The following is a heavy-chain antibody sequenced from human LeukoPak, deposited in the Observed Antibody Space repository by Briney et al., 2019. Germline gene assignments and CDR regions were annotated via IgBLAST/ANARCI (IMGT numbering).Heavy chain of an antibody. CDR3: AKDTTLVLDAFDI. CDR1: GFTLSSYA. J-gene: IGHJ3*02. V-gene: IGHV3-23*01. Sequence: PGGSLRLSCAVSGFTLSSYAMSWVRQAPGKGLEWVSGISGSGGSTYYADSVKGRFTISRDNSKNTLYLQVNSLRAEDTAVYYCAKDTTLVLDAFDIWGQGTMVTVSS. D-gene: IGHD1-1*01. CDR2: ISGSGGST.